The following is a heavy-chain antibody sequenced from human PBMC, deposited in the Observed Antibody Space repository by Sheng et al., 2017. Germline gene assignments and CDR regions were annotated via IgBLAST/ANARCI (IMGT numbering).Heavy chain of an antibody. Sequence: QVQLQQWGAGLLKPSETLSLTCAVYGGSFSGYYWSWIRQPPGKGLEWIGEINHSGSTNYNPSLKSRVTISVDTSKNQFSLKLSSVTAEDTAVYYCARELGATPFDYWGQGTLVTVSS. CDR1: GGSFSGYY. CDR2: INHSGST. V-gene: IGHV4-34*01. J-gene: IGHJ4*02. D-gene: IGHD1-26*01. CDR3: ARELGATPFDY.